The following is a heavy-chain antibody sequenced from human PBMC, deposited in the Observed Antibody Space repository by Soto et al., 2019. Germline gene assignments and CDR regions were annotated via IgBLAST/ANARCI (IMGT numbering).Heavy chain of an antibody. Sequence: SETLSPTCAVSGYSIISGYYWAWIRQPPGKGLEWIGSVYHSGTTYYNPSLKSRVTISIDTSKNQFSLKLTSVTAADTAVYYCTRSLYTSSWYAGYWGQGTLVTVS. D-gene: IGHD6-13*01. V-gene: IGHV4-38-2*01. CDR1: GYSIISGYY. J-gene: IGHJ4*02. CDR2: VYHSGTT. CDR3: TRSLYTSSWYAGY.